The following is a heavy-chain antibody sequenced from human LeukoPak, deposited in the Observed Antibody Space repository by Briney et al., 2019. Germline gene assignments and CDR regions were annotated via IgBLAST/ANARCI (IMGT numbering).Heavy chain of an antibody. CDR1: GYTLTELS. CDR2: FDPEDGET. Sequence: ASVKVTCKVSGYTLTELSMHWVRQAPGKGLEWMGGFDPEDGETIYAQKFQGRVTITRDTSASTAYMELSSLRSEDTAVYYCARGGHSYWGQGTLVTVSS. J-gene: IGHJ4*02. V-gene: IGHV1-24*01. D-gene: IGHD3-10*01. CDR3: ARGGHSY.